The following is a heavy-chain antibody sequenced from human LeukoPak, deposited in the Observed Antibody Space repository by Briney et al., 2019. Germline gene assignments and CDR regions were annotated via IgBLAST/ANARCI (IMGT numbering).Heavy chain of an antibody. D-gene: IGHD2-21*02. V-gene: IGHV1-2*02. CDR3: AKVTATTFDY. CDR2: IHPNRGNT. J-gene: IGHJ4*02. CDR1: EYTFTGYY. Sequence: GASVKVSCKTSEYTFTGYYIHWVRQAPGQGLEWMGWIHPNRGNTNYAQEFQGRVTMTRDTSISTAYMELNRLTSDDTAVYFCAKVTATTFDYWGQGTLVTVSS.